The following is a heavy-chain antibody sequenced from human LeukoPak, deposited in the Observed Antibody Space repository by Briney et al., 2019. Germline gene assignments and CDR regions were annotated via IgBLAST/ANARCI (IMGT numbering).Heavy chain of an antibody. CDR1: GYTLTELS. Sequence: ASVKVSCKVSGYTLTELSMHWVRQAPGKGLEWMGGFDPEDGETIYAQKFQGRVTMTEDTSTDTAYMELSSLRSEDTAVYYCARDSDDYGDYDAFDIWGQGTLVTVSS. V-gene: IGHV1-24*01. CDR2: FDPEDGET. D-gene: IGHD4-17*01. J-gene: IGHJ4*02. CDR3: ARDSDDYGDYDAFDI.